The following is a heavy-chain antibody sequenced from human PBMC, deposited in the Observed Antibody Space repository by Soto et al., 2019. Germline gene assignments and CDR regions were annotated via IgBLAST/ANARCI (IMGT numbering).Heavy chain of an antibody. CDR2: ISGSGGST. D-gene: IGHD3-22*01. J-gene: IGHJ4*02. Sequence: GGSLRLSCAASGFTFSSYAMSWVRQAPGKGLEWVSAISGSGGSTYYADSVKGRFTISRDNSKNTLYLQMNSLRAEDTAVYYCAKQHHYYYDSSGYILSYFDYWGQGTLVTVSS. CDR3: AKQHHYYYDSSGYILSYFDY. CDR1: GFTFSSYA. V-gene: IGHV3-23*01.